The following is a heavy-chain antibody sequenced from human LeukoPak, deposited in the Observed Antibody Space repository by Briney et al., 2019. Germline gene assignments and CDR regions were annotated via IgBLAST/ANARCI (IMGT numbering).Heavy chain of an antibody. CDR2: ISYDGSNK. CDR1: GFTFSSYG. Sequence: GGSLRLSCAASGFTFSSYGMHWVRQAPGKGLEWVAVISYDGSNKYYADSVKGRFTISRDNARNSLYLQMNSLRAEDTAVYYCARQGSSTSFDYWGQGTLVTVSS. V-gene: IGHV3-30*03. CDR3: ARQGSSTSFDY. J-gene: IGHJ4*02. D-gene: IGHD2-2*01.